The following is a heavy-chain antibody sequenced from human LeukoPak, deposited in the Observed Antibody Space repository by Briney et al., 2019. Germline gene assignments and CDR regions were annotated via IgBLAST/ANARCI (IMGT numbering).Heavy chain of an antibody. CDR3: SSGVIMAAAGPNFDY. J-gene: IGHJ4*02. Sequence: PSETLSLTCTVSGGSISSSSYYWGWIRQPPGKGLEWIGSIYYSGSTYYNPSLKSRVTISVDTSKNQFSLKLSSVTAADTAVYYCSSGVIMAAAGPNFDYWGQGTLVTVSS. V-gene: IGHV4-39*07. D-gene: IGHD6-13*01. CDR2: IYYSGST. CDR1: GGSISSSSYY.